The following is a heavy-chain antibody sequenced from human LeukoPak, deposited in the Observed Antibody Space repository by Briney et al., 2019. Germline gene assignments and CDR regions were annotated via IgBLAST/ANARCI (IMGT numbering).Heavy chain of an antibody. CDR3: ASSICSGGSCYLYY. CDR2: INPNSGGT. Sequence: ASVKVSCKASGYTFTGYYMHLVRQAPGQGLEWMGRINPNSGGTNYAQKFQGRVTMTRDTSISTAYMELSRLRSDDTAVYYCASSICSGGSCYLYYWGQGTLVTVSS. V-gene: IGHV1-2*06. D-gene: IGHD2-15*01. J-gene: IGHJ4*02. CDR1: GYTFTGYY.